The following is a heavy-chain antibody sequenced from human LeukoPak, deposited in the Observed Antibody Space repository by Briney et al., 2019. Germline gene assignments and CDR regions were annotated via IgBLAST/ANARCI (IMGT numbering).Heavy chain of an antibody. V-gene: IGHV4-59*08. Sequence: SETLSLTCSVSGGSISNYYWSRIRQPPGKGLEYIGYSYYSGSTDYNPSLKSRVTISVDTSKNQFSLMLTSVTAADSAVYYCARQSISSRRAFDIWGQGTMVTVSS. CDR2: SYYSGST. CDR3: ARQSISSRRAFDI. CDR1: GGSISNYY. D-gene: IGHD6-6*01. J-gene: IGHJ3*02.